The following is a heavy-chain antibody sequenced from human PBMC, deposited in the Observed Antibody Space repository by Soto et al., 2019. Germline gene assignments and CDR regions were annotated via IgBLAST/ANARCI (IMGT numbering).Heavy chain of an antibody. Sequence: GGSLRLSCAASGFTFSSYAMHWVRQAPGKGLEWVAVISYDGSNKYYADSVKGRFTISRDNSKNTLYLQMNSLRAEDTAVYYCARGGGEAVAVDYWGQGTLVTVSS. D-gene: IGHD2-21*01. CDR2: ISYDGSNK. CDR1: GFTFSSYA. J-gene: IGHJ4*02. CDR3: ARGGGEAVAVDY. V-gene: IGHV3-30-3*01.